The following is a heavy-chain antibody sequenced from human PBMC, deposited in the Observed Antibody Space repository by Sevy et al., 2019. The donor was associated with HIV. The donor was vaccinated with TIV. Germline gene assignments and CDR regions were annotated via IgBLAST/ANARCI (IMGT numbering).Heavy chain of an antibody. Sequence: GESLKISCKGSGYSFTSYWIGWVRQMPGKGLEWMGIIYPGDSDTGYSPSFQGQVTISADKSISTAYLQWSSLKASDTAMYYCARQDYYGSGSYYNWFDPWCQGTLVTVSS. V-gene: IGHV5-51*01. D-gene: IGHD3-10*01. CDR3: ARQDYYGSGSYYNWFDP. CDR2: IYPGDSDT. J-gene: IGHJ5*02. CDR1: GYSFTSYW.